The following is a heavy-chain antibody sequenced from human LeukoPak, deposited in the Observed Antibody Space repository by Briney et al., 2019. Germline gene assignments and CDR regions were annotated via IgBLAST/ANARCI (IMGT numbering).Heavy chain of an antibody. J-gene: IGHJ4*02. D-gene: IGHD4-23*01. CDR2: IWYDGSNK. CDR3: AKVLAVTSYGAKSVFDH. Sequence: GGSLRLSCAASGFTFSNYGMHWVRQAPGKGLEWGAFIWYDGSNKYYADSVKGRFTISRDNSKNTVYLQMNSLRAEDTAVYYCAKVLAVTSYGAKSVFDHWGQGTLVTVSS. V-gene: IGHV3-30*02. CDR1: GFTFSNYG.